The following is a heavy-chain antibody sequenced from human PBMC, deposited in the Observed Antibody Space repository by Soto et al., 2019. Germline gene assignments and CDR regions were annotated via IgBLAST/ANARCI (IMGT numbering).Heavy chain of an antibody. D-gene: IGHD6-13*01. V-gene: IGHV3-30*18. Sequence: GGSLRLSCAASGFTFSSYGMHWVRQAPGKGLEWVAVISYDGSNKYYADSVKGRFTISRDNSKNTLYLQMNSLRAEDTAVYYCAKDPVGFGIAAAVHWGQGTLVTSPQ. CDR3: AKDPVGFGIAAAVH. J-gene: IGHJ4*02. CDR1: GFTFSSYG. CDR2: ISYDGSNK.